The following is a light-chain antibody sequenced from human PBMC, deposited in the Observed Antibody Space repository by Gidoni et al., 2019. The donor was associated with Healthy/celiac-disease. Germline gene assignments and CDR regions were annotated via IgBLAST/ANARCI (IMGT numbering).Light chain of an antibody. V-gene: IGKV1-5*03. Sequence: DIQMTQSPSTLSASVGDRVTITCRASQSISSWLAWYQQKPGKAPKLLIYKASSLESGVPSRFSGSGAGTEFTLTISSLQPDDFATYYCQQYNSYPLTFGGXTKVEIK. J-gene: IGKJ4*01. CDR3: QQYNSYPLT. CDR2: KAS. CDR1: QSISSW.